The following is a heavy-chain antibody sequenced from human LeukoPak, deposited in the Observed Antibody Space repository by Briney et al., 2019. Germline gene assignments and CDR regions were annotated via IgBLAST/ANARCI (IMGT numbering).Heavy chain of an antibody. CDR1: GFTFSSYG. J-gene: IGHJ4*02. CDR3: AKVLRYFDWLPPFDY. Sequence: PGRSLRLSCAASGFTFSSYGMHWVRQGPGKGLEWVAVISYDGSNKYYADSVKGRFTISRDNSKNTLYLQMNSLRAEDTAVYYCAKVLRYFDWLPPFDYWGQGTLVTVSS. CDR2: ISYDGSNK. D-gene: IGHD3-9*01. V-gene: IGHV3-30*18.